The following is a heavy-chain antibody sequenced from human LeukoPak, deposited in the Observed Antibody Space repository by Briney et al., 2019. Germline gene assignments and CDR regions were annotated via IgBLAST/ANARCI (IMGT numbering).Heavy chain of an antibody. CDR3: AREVGDCSSTSCPTYYYYYMDV. V-gene: IGHV4-30-4*08. CDR1: GGSISSGDYY. CDR2: IYYSGST. Sequence: PSQTLSLTCTVSGGSISSGDYYWSWIRQPPGKGLEWIGYIYYSGSTYYNPSLKSRVTISVDTSKNQFSLKLSSVTAADTAVYYCAREVGDCSSTSCPTYYYYYMDVWGKGTTVTVSS. J-gene: IGHJ6*03. D-gene: IGHD2-2*01.